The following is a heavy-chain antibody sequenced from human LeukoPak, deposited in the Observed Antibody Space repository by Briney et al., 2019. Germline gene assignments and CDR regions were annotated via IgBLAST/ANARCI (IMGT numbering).Heavy chain of an antibody. CDR2: INPNSGGT. D-gene: IGHD6-13*01. CDR1: GYTFTGYY. Sequence: GASVKVSCKASGYTFTGYYMHWVRQAPGQGLEWMGWINPNSGGTNYAQKFQGRVTVTRDTSISTAYMELSRLRSDDTAVYYCARVTAARPSNPLDYWGQGTLVTVSS. J-gene: IGHJ4*02. V-gene: IGHV1-2*02. CDR3: ARVTAARPSNPLDY.